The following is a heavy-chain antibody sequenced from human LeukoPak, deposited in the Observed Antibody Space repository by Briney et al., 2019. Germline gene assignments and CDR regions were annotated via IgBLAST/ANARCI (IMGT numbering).Heavy chain of an antibody. CDR2: IIPIFGTA. Sequence: SVKVSCKASGGTFSSYAISWVRQAPGQGLEWMGRIIPIFGTANYAQKFQGRVTITTDESASTAYMELSSLRSEDTAVYYCASIAAAGFWFDPWGQGTLVTVSS. V-gene: IGHV1-69*05. J-gene: IGHJ5*02. D-gene: IGHD6-13*01. CDR1: GGTFSSYA. CDR3: ASIAAAGFWFDP.